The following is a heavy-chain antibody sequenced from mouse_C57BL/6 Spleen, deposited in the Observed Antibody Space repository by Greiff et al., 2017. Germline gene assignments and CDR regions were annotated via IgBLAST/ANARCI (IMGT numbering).Heavy chain of an antibody. CDR1: GYTFTSYW. V-gene: IGHV1-50*01. D-gene: IGHD1-1*01. J-gene: IGHJ2*01. CDR3: ARRTTVADY. CDR2: IDPSDSYT. Sequence: QVQLQQPGAELVKPGASVKLSCKASGYTFTSYWMQWVKQRPGQGLEWIGEIDPSDSYTNYNQKFKGKATLTVDTSSSTAYMQLSSLTSEDSAVYYCARRTTVADYWGQGTTLTVSS.